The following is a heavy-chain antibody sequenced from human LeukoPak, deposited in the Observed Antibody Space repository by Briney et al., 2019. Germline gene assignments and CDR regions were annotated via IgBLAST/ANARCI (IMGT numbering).Heavy chain of an antibody. CDR1: GGSXSSYY. CDR2: IYYSGST. D-gene: IGHD2-21*02. CDR3: ARTYCGGDCPFDY. J-gene: IGHJ4*02. Sequence: SLTCXXSGGSXSSYYWSWIRQPPGKGLEWIGYIYYSGSTNYNPSLKSRVTISVDTSKNQFSLKLSSVTAADTAVYYCARTYCGGDCPFDYWGQGTLVTVSS. V-gene: IGHV4-59*01.